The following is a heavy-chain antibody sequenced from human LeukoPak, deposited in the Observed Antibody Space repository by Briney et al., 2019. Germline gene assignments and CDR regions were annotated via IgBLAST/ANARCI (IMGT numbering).Heavy chain of an antibody. CDR2: IIPIFGTA. CDR3: AREVYSYGAIDY. CDR1: GGTFSSYA. D-gene: IGHD5-18*01. J-gene: IGHJ4*02. Sequence: VASVTVSCKASGGTFSSYAISWVRQAPGQGLEWMGGIIPIFGTANYAQKCQGRVTITADESTSTAYMELSSLRSEDTAVYYCAREVYSYGAIDYWGQGTLVTVSS. V-gene: IGHV1-69*01.